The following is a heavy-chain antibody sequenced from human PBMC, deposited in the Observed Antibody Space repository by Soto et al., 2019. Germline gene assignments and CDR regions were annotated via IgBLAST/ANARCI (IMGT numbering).Heavy chain of an antibody. CDR2: IYYSGST. V-gene: IGHV4-59*01. CDR1: GGSISSYY. D-gene: IGHD3-10*01. CDR3: ARESSLWSSPAI. Sequence: SETLSFTCTVSGGSISSYYWSWIRQPPGKGLEWIGYIYYSGSTNYNPSLKSRVTISVDTSKNQFSLKLSSVTAADTAVYYCARESSLWSSPAIWGQGTMVTVSS. J-gene: IGHJ3*02.